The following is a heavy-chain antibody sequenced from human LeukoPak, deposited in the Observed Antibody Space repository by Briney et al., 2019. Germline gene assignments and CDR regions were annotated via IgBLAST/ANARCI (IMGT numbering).Heavy chain of an antibody. CDR2: IKQDGSEK. CDR3: ATTGSGWYFIAEYFQD. Sequence: GGSLRLSCAASGFIFSSYWMSWVRQAPGKGLEWVANIKQDGSEKYYVDSVKGRFTISRDNTKNSLYLQMNSLRAEDTGVYYCATTGSGWYFIAEYFQDWGQGTLVTVSS. D-gene: IGHD6-19*01. V-gene: IGHV3-7*01. CDR1: GFIFSSYW. J-gene: IGHJ1*01.